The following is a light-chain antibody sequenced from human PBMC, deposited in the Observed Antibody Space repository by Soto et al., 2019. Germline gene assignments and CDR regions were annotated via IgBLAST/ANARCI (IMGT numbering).Light chain of an antibody. CDR3: QQYGSSPFT. CDR1: ESISSTS. Sequence: EIVLTKSAGILSFSLGERATLSCRVSESISSTSLAWYQQKPGQAPRLIIYGASTRATGVPDRFSGSESGTDFTLSISRLEPDDFVVYYCQQYGSSPFTCGQGTRLEIK. CDR2: GAS. V-gene: IGKV3-20*01. J-gene: IGKJ5*01.